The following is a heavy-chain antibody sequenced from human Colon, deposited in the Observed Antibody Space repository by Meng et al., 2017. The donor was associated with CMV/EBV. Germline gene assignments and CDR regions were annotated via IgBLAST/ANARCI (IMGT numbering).Heavy chain of an antibody. V-gene: IGHV1-2*02. D-gene: IGHD1-26*01. CDR1: GYPFSDYH. J-gene: IGHJ4*02. CDR2: INSNSGAT. CDR3: ARDPSGSRVPFDY. Sequence: QGQLVQSGAEVKKPGASVKVSCKTSGYPFSDYHIHWVRQAPGQGLEWMGWINSNSGATDYAQKFQGRFTMTRDTSITTVYMELSSLRSDDTAVYYCARDPSGSRVPFDYWGQGSLVTVSS.